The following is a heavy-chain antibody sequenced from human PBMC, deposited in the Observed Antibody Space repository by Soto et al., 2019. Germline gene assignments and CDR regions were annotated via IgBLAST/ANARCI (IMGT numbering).Heavy chain of an antibody. V-gene: IGHV3-30*06. CDR3: ARLPGPLVSVLYIYRADARETPSDVDV. D-gene: IGHD2-15*01. Sequence: GGSLRLSCAACGFTFIHYPMHWVRQGPGKGLEWVAVVSFDGSNKYYRDSVKGRFTISKDNVKNTLFLQMNDLRHEDTAVYYCARLPGPLVSVLYIYRADARETPSDVDVWGPGPSVTVSS. CDR2: VSFDGSNK. CDR1: GFTFIHYP. J-gene: IGHJ6*02.